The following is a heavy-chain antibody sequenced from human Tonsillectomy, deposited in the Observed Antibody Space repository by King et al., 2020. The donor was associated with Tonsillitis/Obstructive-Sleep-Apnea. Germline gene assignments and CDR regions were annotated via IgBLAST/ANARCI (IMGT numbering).Heavy chain of an antibody. D-gene: IGHD2-15*01. CDR2: ISYSGST. Sequence: QLQESGPGLVKPSETLSLTCTVSGGSISSYYWSWIRPPPGKGLEWIGYISYSGSTNYNPSLKSRVTMSVDTSKNQFSLNLSSVTAADTAVYYCARDMVLAAGGDAFDIWGQGTMVTVSS. CDR3: ARDMVLAAGGDAFDI. V-gene: IGHV4-59*01. J-gene: IGHJ3*02. CDR1: GGSISSYY.